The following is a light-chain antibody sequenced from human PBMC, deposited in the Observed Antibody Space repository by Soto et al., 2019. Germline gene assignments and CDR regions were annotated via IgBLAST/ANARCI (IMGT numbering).Light chain of an antibody. CDR1: GSDIGGYNH. CDR3: SSYTSSTTYV. J-gene: IGLJ1*01. CDR2: EVT. V-gene: IGLV2-14*01. Sequence: QSALTQPASVSGSPGQSITISCTGTGSDIGGYNHVSWYQHHPGKAPKLIIYEVTNRPSGVSNRFSGSKSGNMASLTISGLQAEDEADYYCSSYTSSTTYVFATVTKLTVL.